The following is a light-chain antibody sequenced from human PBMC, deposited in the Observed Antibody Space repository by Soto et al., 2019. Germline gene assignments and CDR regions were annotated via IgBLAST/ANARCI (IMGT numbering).Light chain of an antibody. CDR2: KAS. CDR3: QQYNSYSFT. Sequence: DIQMTQSPSTLSASVGDRVTITCRASQSINSWLAWYQQKPGKAPKLLIYKASILVSGVPSRFSGSGSGTEFTLTISSLQPDDFATYYCQQYNSYSFTFGPGTKVDIK. J-gene: IGKJ3*01. CDR1: QSINSW. V-gene: IGKV1-5*03.